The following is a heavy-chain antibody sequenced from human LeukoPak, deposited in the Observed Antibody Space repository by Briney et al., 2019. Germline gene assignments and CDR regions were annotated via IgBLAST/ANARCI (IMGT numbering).Heavy chain of an antibody. CDR1: GFTSCTSW. CDR3: ARSAR. Sequence: PGGSLRLSCAASGFTSCTSWMSSVRQAPGKGMEWVANINQDGSAQYYVDSVKGRFTISRDNAKSSLYLQMNSLRAEDTAVYYCARSARWGQGTLVTVSS. CDR2: INQDGSAQ. V-gene: IGHV3-7*01. J-gene: IGHJ4*02.